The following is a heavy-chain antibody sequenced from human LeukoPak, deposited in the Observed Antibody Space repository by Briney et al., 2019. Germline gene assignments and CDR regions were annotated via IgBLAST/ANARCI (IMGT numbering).Heavy chain of an antibody. Sequence: GKSLRLSCAASGFTFSGYPIHWDRQAPGKGLEWVAVISYDGSNKYYADSVKGRFTISRDNSKSTLYLRINSLRAEDTAVYYCAKEVVVSAAVGTVGFDPWGQGTLVIVSS. CDR2: ISYDGSNK. D-gene: IGHD6-13*01. J-gene: IGHJ5*02. V-gene: IGHV3-30-3*02. CDR1: GFTFSGYP. CDR3: AKEVVVSAAVGTVGFDP.